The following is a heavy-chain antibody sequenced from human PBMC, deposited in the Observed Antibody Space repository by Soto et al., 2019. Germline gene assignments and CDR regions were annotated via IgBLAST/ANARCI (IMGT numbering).Heavy chain of an antibody. V-gene: IGHV1-58*02. CDR3: ARPRSYDYGDAFDI. CDR1: GFTFTSSA. Sequence: VASVKVSCKASGFTFTSSAMQWVRQARGQRLEWIGWIVVGSGNTNYAQKFQDRVTITRDTSTSTAYMELRSLRSDDTAVYYCARPRSYDYGDAFDIWGQGTMVTVSS. J-gene: IGHJ3*02. D-gene: IGHD4-17*01. CDR2: IVVGSGNT.